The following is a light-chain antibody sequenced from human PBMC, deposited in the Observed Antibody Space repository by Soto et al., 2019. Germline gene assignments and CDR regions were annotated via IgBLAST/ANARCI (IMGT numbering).Light chain of an antibody. Sequence: DGQMTQSPYSLSASVGARVTITCQASQDISNDLNWYQQKPGKAPKLLIDDASNLETGVPSRFSGSGSGTDFTFTISSLQPEDIATYYCQQYDNLLTCGGGTKVEIK. CDR3: QQYDNLLT. CDR2: DAS. J-gene: IGKJ4*01. V-gene: IGKV1-33*01. CDR1: QDISND.